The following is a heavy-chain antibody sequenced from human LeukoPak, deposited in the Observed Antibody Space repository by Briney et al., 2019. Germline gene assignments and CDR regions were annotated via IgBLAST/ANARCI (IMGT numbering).Heavy chain of an antibody. CDR3: STAKFDN. J-gene: IGHJ4*02. Sequence: GGSLRLSCAASGFPLSSYSINWVRQAPRKGLEWVSYINIDSITVNYAESVKGRFTISRDNAKNSLYLQMNSLRAEDTAVYYCSTAKFDNWGQGTLVTVSS. CDR1: GFPLSSYS. CDR2: INIDSITV. V-gene: IGHV3-48*01.